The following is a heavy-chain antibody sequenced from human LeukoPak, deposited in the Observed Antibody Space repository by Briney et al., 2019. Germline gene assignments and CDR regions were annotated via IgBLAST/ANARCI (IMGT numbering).Heavy chain of an antibody. J-gene: IGHJ4*02. CDR3: AKGPLHPPYYFDY. CDR1: GFTLSSYG. CDR2: IRYDGSNK. V-gene: IGHV3-30*02. D-gene: IGHD4-11*01. Sequence: GGSLRLSCAASGFTLSSYGMHWVRQAPGKGLEWVAFIRYDGSNKYYADSVKGRFTISRDNSKNTLYLQMNSLRAEDTAVYYCAKGPLHPPYYFDYWGQGTLVTVSS.